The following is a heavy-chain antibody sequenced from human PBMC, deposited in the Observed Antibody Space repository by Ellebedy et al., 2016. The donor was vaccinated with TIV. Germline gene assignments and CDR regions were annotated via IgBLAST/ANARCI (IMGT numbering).Heavy chain of an antibody. CDR2: FDPEDGET. D-gene: IGHD2-2*01. CDR3: ATGGIVVVPAADLYYYYGMDV. Sequence: ASVKVSCXVSGYTLTELSMHWVRQAPGKGLEWMGGFDPEDGETIYAQKFQGRVTMTEDTSTDTAYMELSSLRSEDTAVYYCATGGIVVVPAADLYYYYGMDVWGQGTTVTVSS. J-gene: IGHJ6*02. CDR1: GYTLTELS. V-gene: IGHV1-24*01.